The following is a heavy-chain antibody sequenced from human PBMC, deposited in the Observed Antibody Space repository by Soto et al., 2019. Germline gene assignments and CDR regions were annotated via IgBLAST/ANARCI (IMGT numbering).Heavy chain of an antibody. D-gene: IGHD3-10*01. J-gene: IGHJ4*02. CDR1: GFTFSSYA. CDR2: ISGSGGST. V-gene: IGHV3-23*01. CDR3: AKDYYGSGSYYTEYYFDY. Sequence: GGSLRLSCAASGFTFSSYAMSWVRQAPGKGLEWVSAISGSGGSTYYADSVKGRFTISRDNSKNTLYLQMNSLRAEDTAVYYCAKDYYGSGSYYTEYYFDYWGQGTLVTVSS.